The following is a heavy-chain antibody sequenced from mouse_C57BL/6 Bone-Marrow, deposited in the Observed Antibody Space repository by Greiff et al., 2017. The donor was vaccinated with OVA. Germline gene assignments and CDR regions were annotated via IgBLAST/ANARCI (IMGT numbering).Heavy chain of an antibody. V-gene: IGHV1-50*01. Sequence: VQLQQPGAELVKPGASVKLSCKASGYTFTSYWMQWVKQRPGQGLEWIGEIDPSDSYTNYNQKFKGKATLTVDTSSSTAYMQLSSLTSEDSAVYYWARRNYGSSPFAYWGQGTLVTVSA. CDR3: ARRNYGSSPFAY. D-gene: IGHD1-1*01. J-gene: IGHJ3*01. CDR1: GYTFTSYW. CDR2: IDPSDSYT.